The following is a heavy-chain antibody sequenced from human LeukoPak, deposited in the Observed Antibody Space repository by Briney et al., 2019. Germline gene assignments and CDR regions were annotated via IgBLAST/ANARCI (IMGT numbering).Heavy chain of an antibody. CDR3: VSPRGFSYGYFDY. CDR1: GGSINSSNAY. Sequence: SETLSLTCTVSGGSINSSNAYWRWIRQPPGKGLEWIGSIYYSKNTYYNPSLKSRVTITADTSKNQFSLTLGSVSATDTAVYYCVSPRGFSYGYFDYWGEGTLVTVSS. J-gene: IGHJ4*02. CDR2: IYYSKNT. V-gene: IGHV4-39*01. D-gene: IGHD5-18*01.